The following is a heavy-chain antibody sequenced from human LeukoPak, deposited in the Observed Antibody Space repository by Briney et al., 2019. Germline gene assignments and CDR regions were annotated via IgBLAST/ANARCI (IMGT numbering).Heavy chain of an antibody. CDR3: ARAVNYYDSSGYYGHY. CDR1: GGTFSSYA. J-gene: IGHJ4*02. D-gene: IGHD3-22*01. CDR2: IIPIFGTA. Sequence: GASVKVSCKASGGTFSSYAISWVRQAPGQGLEWMGGIIPIFGTANYAQKFQGRVTITAVESTSTAYMELSSLRSEDTAVYYCARAVNYYDSSGYYGHYWGQGTLVTVSS. V-gene: IGHV1-69*13.